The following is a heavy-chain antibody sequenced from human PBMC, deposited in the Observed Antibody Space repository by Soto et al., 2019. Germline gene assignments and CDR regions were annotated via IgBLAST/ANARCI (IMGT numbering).Heavy chain of an antibody. CDR2: IYYSGST. J-gene: IGHJ6*02. V-gene: IGHV4-61*08. CDR1: GGSVSSGDYF. D-gene: IGHD3-10*01. CDR3: ARSPNYYYYGFDV. Sequence: SETLSLTCTVSGGSVSSGDYFWSWLRQSPGKRLEWIAYIYYSGSTNYNPSLKSRATISVDTSKSQVSLTLTSMTAADAALYYCARSPNYYYYGFDVWGQGTAATVSS.